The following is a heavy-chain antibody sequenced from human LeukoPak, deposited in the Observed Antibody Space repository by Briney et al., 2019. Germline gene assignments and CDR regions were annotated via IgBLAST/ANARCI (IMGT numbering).Heavy chain of an antibody. CDR3: AKRDLGDCSGGSCYSGGGYSYGYPPYYYYYMDV. CDR1: GYIFTNYY. Sequence: GASVKVSCKASGYIFTNYYMHWVRQAPGQGLEWMGGIIPIFGTANYAQKFQGRVTITADESTSTAYMELSSLRSEDTAVYYCAKRDLGDCSGGSCYSGGGYSYGYPPYYYYYMDVWGKGTTVTISS. CDR2: IIPIFGTA. J-gene: IGHJ6*03. D-gene: IGHD2-15*01. V-gene: IGHV1-69*13.